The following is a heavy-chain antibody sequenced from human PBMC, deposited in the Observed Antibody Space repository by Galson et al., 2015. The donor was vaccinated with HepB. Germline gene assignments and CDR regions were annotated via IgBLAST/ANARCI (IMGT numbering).Heavy chain of an antibody. Sequence: SVKVSCKASGGTFSSYAISWVRQAPGQGLEWMGGIIPIFGTANYAQKFQGRVTITADESTSTAYMELSSLRSEDTAVYYCAMERDSSGWYELDYYYYGMDVWGQGTTVTVSS. J-gene: IGHJ6*02. D-gene: IGHD6-19*01. CDR1: GGTFSSYA. CDR3: AMERDSSGWYELDYYYYGMDV. V-gene: IGHV1-69*13. CDR2: IIPIFGTA.